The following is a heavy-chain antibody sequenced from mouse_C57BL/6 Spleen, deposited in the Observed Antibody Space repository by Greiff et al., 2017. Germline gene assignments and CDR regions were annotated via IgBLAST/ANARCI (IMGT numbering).Heavy chain of an antibody. CDR2: ISSGGSYT. V-gene: IGHV5-6*01. CDR3: ARTTVVDWYFDV. Sequence: EVKLQESGGDLVKPGGSLKLSCAASGFTFSSYGMSWVRQTPDKRLEWVATISSGGSYTYYPDSVKGRFTSSRDNAKNTLYLQMSSLKSEDTAMYYCARTTVVDWYFDVWGTGTTVTVSS. J-gene: IGHJ1*03. D-gene: IGHD1-1*01. CDR1: GFTFSSYG.